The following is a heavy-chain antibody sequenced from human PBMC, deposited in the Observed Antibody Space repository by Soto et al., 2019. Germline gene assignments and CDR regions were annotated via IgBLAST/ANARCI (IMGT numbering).Heavy chain of an antibody. J-gene: IGHJ4*02. Sequence: QVQLQESGPGLVKPSQTLSLTCTVSGGSVNSGDFYWSWVRQPPGKGLEWIGYIYTSGSTYYNPSLKSRVTISADASKNQFSLKVTSVTAADTAVYYCARSQFVAAEMAYWGQGTLVTVSS. CDR1: GGSVNSGDFY. V-gene: IGHV4-30-4*01. CDR3: ARSQFVAAEMAY. CDR2: IYTSGST. D-gene: IGHD2-21*01.